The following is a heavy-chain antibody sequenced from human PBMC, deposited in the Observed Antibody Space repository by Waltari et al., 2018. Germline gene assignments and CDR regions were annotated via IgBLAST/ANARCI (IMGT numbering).Heavy chain of an antibody. Sequence: EVQLLESGGGLVQPGGSLRLYCATSGYPISSDAMSCVRQAPGRGLELVSDISGSGGSTYSADSLNGRVTISSDNSKNTLYLQMNSLRAEDTAVYYCAKDKVTTPHYGMDVWGQGTTVTVSS. CDR3: AKDKVTTPHYGMDV. CDR2: ISGSGGST. J-gene: IGHJ6*02. V-gene: IGHV3-23*01. D-gene: IGHD4-17*01. CDR1: GYPISSDA.